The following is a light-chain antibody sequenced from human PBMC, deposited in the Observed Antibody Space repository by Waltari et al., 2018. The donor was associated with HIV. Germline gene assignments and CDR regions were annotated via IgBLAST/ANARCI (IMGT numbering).Light chain of an antibody. CDR3: QQYNSDFYT. CDR1: QNVESW. J-gene: IGKJ2*01. CDR2: KAS. V-gene: IGKV1-5*03. Sequence: IQMTQSPSILSASVGDRVTITCRASQNVESWLPWYQQRPGRAPKLLIYKASTLEYGVPARFSGSGSGTDFTLTINSLQPDDFATYYCQQYNSDFYTFGQGTRLELK.